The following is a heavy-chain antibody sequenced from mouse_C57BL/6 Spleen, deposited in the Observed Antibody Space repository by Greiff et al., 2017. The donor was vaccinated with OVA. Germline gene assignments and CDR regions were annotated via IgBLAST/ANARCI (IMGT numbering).Heavy chain of an antibody. J-gene: IGHJ2*01. CDR2: IWSGGST. CDR1: GFSLTRYG. V-gene: IGHV2-2*01. Sequence: VQLQQSGPGLVQPSQSLSITCTVSGFSLTRYGVHWVRQSPGKGLEWLGVIWSGGSTDYNAAFISRLSISKDNSKCPVFFKMNSLQADDTAIYYCARNRGGSNYLKCYFDYWGQGTTLTVSS. D-gene: IGHD2-5*01. CDR3: ARNRGGSNYLKCYFDY.